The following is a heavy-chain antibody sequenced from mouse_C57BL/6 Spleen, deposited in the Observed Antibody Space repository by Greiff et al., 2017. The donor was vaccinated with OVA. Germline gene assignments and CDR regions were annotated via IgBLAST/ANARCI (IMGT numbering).Heavy chain of an antibody. J-gene: IGHJ4*01. CDR2: IYPRSGNT. CDR3: ARSGPEGYYAMDY. CDR1: GYTFTSYG. D-gene: IGHD3-2*02. Sequence: VQLQQSGAELARPGASVKLSCKASGYTFTSYGISWVKQRTGQGLEWIGEIYPRSGNTYYNEKFKGKATLTADKSSSTAYMELRSLTSEDSAVYFCARSGPEGYYAMDYWGQGTSVTVSS. V-gene: IGHV1-81*01.